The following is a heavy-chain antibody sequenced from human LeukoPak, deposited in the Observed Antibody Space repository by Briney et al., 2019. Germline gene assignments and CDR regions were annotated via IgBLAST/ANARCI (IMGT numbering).Heavy chain of an antibody. V-gene: IGHV4-59*08. CDR3: ASAKQWLAFDF. Sequence: SETLSLTCTVSGASVNSYFWSWIRQPPGRGLEWIECFYNSGSTNYNDSLKSRVTISVDTSKNQVSLKLTSVTAADTAVYYCASAKQWLAFDFWGQGNLVTVTS. J-gene: IGHJ4*02. D-gene: IGHD6-19*01. CDR2: FYNSGST. CDR1: GASVNSYF.